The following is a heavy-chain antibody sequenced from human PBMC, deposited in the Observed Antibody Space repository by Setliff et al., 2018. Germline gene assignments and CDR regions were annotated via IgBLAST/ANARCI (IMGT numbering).Heavy chain of an antibody. CDR2: TIPMFGTT. J-gene: IGHJ6*03. D-gene: IGHD2-2*01. CDR1: GATFSSHG. Sequence: SVKVSCKASGATFSSHGISWVRQAPGQGLEWMGGTIPMFGTTEYAQKFQGRLTIITDESTNTAFMQLSSLRSDDTAVYYCVREVVVVKSAINYYYYMDVWGKGTTVTVS. CDR3: VREVVVVKSAINYYYYMDV. V-gene: IGHV1-69*05.